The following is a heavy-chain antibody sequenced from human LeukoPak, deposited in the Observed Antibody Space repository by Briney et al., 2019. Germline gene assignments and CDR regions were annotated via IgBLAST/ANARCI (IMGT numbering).Heavy chain of an antibody. Sequence: KPGGSLRLSCAASGFSFSDYYISCIRQAPGKGLEWVGFIRSKVYGGTPEYAASVKGRFTISRDDSKGIAYLQMNSLKTEDTAVYYCTGDQTPYYWGQGTLVTVSS. V-gene: IGHV3-49*05. CDR2: IRSKVYGGTP. CDR3: TGDQTPYY. CDR1: GFSFSDYY. J-gene: IGHJ4*02.